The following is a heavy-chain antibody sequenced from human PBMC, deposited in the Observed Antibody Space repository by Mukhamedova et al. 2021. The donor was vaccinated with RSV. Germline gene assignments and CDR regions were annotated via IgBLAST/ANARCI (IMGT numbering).Heavy chain of an antibody. Sequence: GKGLEWVSSISSSSSYIYYADSVKGRFTISRDNAKNSLYLQMNSLRAEDTAVYYCARDHGYYYGMDVWGQGTTVTVSS. V-gene: IGHV3-21*01. CDR3: ARDHGYYYGMDV. CDR2: ISSSSSYI. J-gene: IGHJ6*02.